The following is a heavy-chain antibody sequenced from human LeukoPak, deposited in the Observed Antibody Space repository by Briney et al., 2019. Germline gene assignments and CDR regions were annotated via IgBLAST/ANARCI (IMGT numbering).Heavy chain of an antibody. Sequence: SETLSLTCAVYGGSFSDYYWSWIRQPPGKGLEWIGEINHSGSTNYNPSLKSRVTISVDTSKNQFSLKLSSVTAADTAVYYCARRGIEDGMDVWGQGTTVTVSS. J-gene: IGHJ6*02. CDR2: INHSGST. V-gene: IGHV4-34*01. D-gene: IGHD2-21*01. CDR1: GGSFSDYY. CDR3: ARRGIEDGMDV.